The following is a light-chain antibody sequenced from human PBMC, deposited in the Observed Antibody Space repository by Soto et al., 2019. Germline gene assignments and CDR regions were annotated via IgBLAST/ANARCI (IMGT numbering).Light chain of an antibody. CDR1: SSNIGNNP. Sequence: QSVLTQPPSASGTPGQRVTISCSGSSSNIGNNPVNWYQQFPGTAPKLLIYSNNQRPSGVPDRFSGSKSGTSGSLAISGLQSEDEADYYCAAWDNSLNALVFGGGTKVTVL. CDR3: AAWDNSLNALV. CDR2: SNN. V-gene: IGLV1-44*01. J-gene: IGLJ2*01.